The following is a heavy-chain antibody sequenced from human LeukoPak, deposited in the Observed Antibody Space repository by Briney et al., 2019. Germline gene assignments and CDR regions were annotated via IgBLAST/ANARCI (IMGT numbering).Heavy chain of an antibody. CDR1: GFSFGSYA. CDR2: ISGSGGST. V-gene: IGHV3-23*01. J-gene: IGHJ4*02. D-gene: IGHD3-3*01. Sequence: GRCLRLSCAASGFSFGSYAMGWVSQAARNGREWVSAISGSGGSTYYADSVKGRFTISRDNSKNTRDLQMNSLRAEDTAVYYCAKFFLEDYWGQGTLVTVSS. CDR3: AKFFLEDY.